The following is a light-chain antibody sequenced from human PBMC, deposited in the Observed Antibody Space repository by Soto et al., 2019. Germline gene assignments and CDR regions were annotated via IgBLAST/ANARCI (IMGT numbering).Light chain of an antibody. CDR2: DAS. CDR3: HQYFDWPQS. Sequence: EIVMSQSPATLSVSPGERATLSCKASQSVTNNLAWYQQKPGQAPRLLIYDASTRATGIPARFSGSGSGTEFTLTISSLQSEDFAVFYCHQYFDWPQSFGQGTKVEIK. J-gene: IGKJ1*01. CDR1: QSVTNN. V-gene: IGKV3-15*01.